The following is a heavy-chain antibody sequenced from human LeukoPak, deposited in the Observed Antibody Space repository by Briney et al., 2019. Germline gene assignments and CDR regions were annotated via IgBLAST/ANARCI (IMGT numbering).Heavy chain of an antibody. CDR3: AREAFYYYGMDV. Sequence: GGSLRLSCAASGFTFSSYSTNWVRQASGKGLEWVSSISSSSSYIYYADSVKGRFTISRDNAKNSLYLQMNSLRAEDTAVYYCAREAFYYYGMDVWGQGTTVTVSS. V-gene: IGHV3-21*01. CDR1: GFTFSSYS. CDR2: ISSSSSYI. J-gene: IGHJ6*02.